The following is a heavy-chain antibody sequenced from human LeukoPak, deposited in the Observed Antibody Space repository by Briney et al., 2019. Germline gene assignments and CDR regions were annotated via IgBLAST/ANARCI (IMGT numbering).Heavy chain of an antibody. J-gene: IGHJ4*02. CDR1: GFTVSSNY. V-gene: IGHV3-53*01. CDR2: IYSGGST. CDR3: ARDSPYSSSWSFDY. D-gene: IGHD6-13*01. Sequence: PGGSLRLSCAASGFTVSSNYMSWVRQAPGKGLEWVSVIYSGGSTYYADSVKGRFTISRDNSKNTLYLQMNSLRAEDTAVYYCARDSPYSSSWSFDYWGQGTLVTVSS.